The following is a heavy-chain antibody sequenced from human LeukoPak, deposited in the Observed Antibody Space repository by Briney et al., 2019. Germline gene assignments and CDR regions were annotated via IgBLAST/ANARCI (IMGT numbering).Heavy chain of an antibody. V-gene: IGHV3-9*01. CDR3: AKDTSDYGGNSYFDY. J-gene: IGHJ4*02. Sequence: PGKSLRLSCAASGFTFDDYAMHWVRQAPGKGLEWVSGISWNSGSIGYADSVKGRFTISRDNAKNSLYLQMNSLRAEDTALYYCAKDTSDYGGNSYFDYWGQGTLVTVSS. CDR1: GFTFDDYA. CDR2: ISWNSGSI. D-gene: IGHD4-23*01.